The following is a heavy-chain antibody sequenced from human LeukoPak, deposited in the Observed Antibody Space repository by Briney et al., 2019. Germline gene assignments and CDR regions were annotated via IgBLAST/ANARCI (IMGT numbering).Heavy chain of an antibody. Sequence: GRSLRLSCAASGFTFDDYAMHWVRQAPGKGLEWVSAISGSGGSTYYADSVKGRFTISRDNSKNTLYLQMNSLRAEDTAVYYCAGRDYYDSSGYYYEYYFDYWGQGTLVTVSS. D-gene: IGHD3-22*01. CDR2: ISGSGGST. CDR3: AGRDYYDSSGYYYEYYFDY. CDR1: GFTFDDYA. V-gene: IGHV3-23*01. J-gene: IGHJ4*02.